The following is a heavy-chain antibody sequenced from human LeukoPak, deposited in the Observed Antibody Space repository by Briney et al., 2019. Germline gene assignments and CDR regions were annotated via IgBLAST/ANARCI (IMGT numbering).Heavy chain of an antibody. V-gene: IGHV1-2*02. CDR1: GHTFTDYY. CDR3: ARANFLYCSSTSCLFDY. J-gene: IGHJ4*02. D-gene: IGHD2-2*01. CDR2: INPNDGDT. Sequence: LAASVKVSCKASGHTFTDYYMHWVRQAPGQGFEWMGWINPNDGDTYYAQKFQGRVTMTRDTSISTAHMEVSRLRSDDTAVYYCARANFLYCSSTSCLFDYWGQGTLVTVSS.